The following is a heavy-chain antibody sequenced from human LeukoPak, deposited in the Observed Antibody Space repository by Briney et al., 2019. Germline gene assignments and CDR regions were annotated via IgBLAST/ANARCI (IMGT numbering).Heavy chain of an antibody. CDR3: ARGASVSGGTFDS. CDR1: GFIVNNIY. CDR2: IYSGGST. J-gene: IGHJ4*02. D-gene: IGHD1-26*01. V-gene: IGHV3-66*01. Sequence: GGSLRLSCAASGFIVNNIYMTWVRQAPGKGLEWVSIIYSGGSTFYADSVKGRFTISRDNSNNTLFLQMNSLRAEDTAVYYCARGASVSGGTFDSWGQGTLVTVSS.